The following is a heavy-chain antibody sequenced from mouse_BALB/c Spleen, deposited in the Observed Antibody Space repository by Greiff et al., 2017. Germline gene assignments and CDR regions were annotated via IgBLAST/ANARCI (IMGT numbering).Heavy chain of an antibody. CDR3: ARSDSSGYRRYAMDY. V-gene: IGHV1S135*01. Sequence: EVQLVESGPELVKPGASVKVSCKASGYAFTSYNMYWVKQSHGKSLEWIGYIDPYNGGTSYNQKFKGKATLTVDKSSSTAYMHLNSLTSEDSAVYYCARSDSSGYRRYAMDYWGQGTSVTVSS. J-gene: IGHJ4*01. CDR1: GYAFTSYN. CDR2: IDPYNGGT. D-gene: IGHD3-2*01.